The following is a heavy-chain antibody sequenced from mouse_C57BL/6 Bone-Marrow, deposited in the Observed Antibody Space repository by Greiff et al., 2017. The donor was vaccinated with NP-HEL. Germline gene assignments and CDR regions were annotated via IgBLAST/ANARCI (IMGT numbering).Heavy chain of an antibody. Sequence: QVQLQQPGAELVKPGASVKLSCKASGYTFTSYWMHWVKQRPGPGLEWIGMIHPNSGSTNYNEKFKSKATLTVDKSSSTAYMQLSSLTSEDSAVYYCARGRNYYSNYDYAMDYWGQGTSVTVSS. D-gene: IGHD2-5*01. J-gene: IGHJ4*01. V-gene: IGHV1-64*01. CDR2: IHPNSGST. CDR3: ARGRNYYSNYDYAMDY. CDR1: GYTFTSYW.